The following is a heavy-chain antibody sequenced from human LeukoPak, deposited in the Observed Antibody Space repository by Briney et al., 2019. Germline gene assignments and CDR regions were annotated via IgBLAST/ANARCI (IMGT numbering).Heavy chain of an antibody. CDR2: IHTNGNT. V-gene: IGHV4-61*02. CDR3: ARDLGSSGWYYYYGMDV. J-gene: IGHJ6*02. CDR1: GGSISSGNYY. Sequence: PSQTLSLTCTVSGGSISSGNYYWSWIRQPAGKGLEYVGRIHTNGNTDYNPSLKSRVTISVDTSKNQFSLKLSSVTAADTAVYYCARDLGSSGWYYYYGMDVWGQGTTVTVSS. D-gene: IGHD6-19*01.